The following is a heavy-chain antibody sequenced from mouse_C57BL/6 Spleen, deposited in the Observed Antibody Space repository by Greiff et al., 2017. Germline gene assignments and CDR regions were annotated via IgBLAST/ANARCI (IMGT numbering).Heavy chain of an antibody. J-gene: IGHJ4*01. CDR3: ARFGGYYPFYAMDY. V-gene: IGHV1-59*01. D-gene: IGHD2-3*01. CDR2: IDPSDSYT. Sequence: QVQLQQPGAELVRPGTSVKLSCKASGYTFTSYWMHWVKQRPGQGLEWIGVIDPSDSYTNYNQKFKGKATLTVDTSSSTAYMQLSSLTSEDSAVYYCARFGGYYPFYAMDYWGQGTSVTVSS. CDR1: GYTFTSYW.